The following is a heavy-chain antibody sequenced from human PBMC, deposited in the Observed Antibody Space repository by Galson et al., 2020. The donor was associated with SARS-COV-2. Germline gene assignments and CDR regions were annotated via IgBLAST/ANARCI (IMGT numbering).Heavy chain of an antibody. CDR1: GDSVSSNSSA. Sequence: SQTLSLTCAISGDSVSSNSSALNWIRQSPSRVLEWPGRTYYRSHWSTDYAVSVKSRLTINPDTPKNQFSLQLNSVTPEDTATSYCVGRVAAASYFHIWGEG. D-gene: IGHD6-13*01. CDR3: VGRVAAASYFHI. J-gene: IGHJ3*02. CDR2: TYYRSHWST. V-gene: IGHV6-1*01.